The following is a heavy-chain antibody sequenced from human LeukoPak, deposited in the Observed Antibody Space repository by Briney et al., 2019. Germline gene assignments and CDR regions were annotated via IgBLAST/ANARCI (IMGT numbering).Heavy chain of an antibody. CDR3: ARGLYSSTTYYFDY. V-gene: IGHV3-7*03. J-gene: IGHJ4*02. CDR2: IKKDGSGK. D-gene: IGHD6-13*01. CDR1: GFTSSSYW. Sequence: GSLRLSCAASGFTSSSYWMSWVRQAPGKGLEWLANIKKDGSGKCYVDSVKGRFTISRDNAKNSLYLQMNSLRAEDTAVYFCARGLYSSTTYYFDYWGQGTLVTVSS.